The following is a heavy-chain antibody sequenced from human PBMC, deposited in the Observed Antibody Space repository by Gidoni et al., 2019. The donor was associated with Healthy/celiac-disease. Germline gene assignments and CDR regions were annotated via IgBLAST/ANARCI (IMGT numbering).Heavy chain of an antibody. CDR2: ISGSGGST. D-gene: IGHD6-19*01. CDR1: GFTFSSYA. Sequence: EVQLLESGGGLVQPGGSLRLSCAASGFTFSSYAMSWVRQAPGKGLEWVSAISGSGGSTYYADSVKGRFTISRDNSKNTLYLQMNSLRAEDTAVYYCAKATKTGYSSGWYYFDYWGQGTLVTVSS. CDR3: AKATKTGYSSGWYYFDY. J-gene: IGHJ4*02. V-gene: IGHV3-23*01.